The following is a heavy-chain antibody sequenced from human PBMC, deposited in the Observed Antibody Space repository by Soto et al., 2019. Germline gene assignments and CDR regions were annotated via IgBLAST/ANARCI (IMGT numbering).Heavy chain of an antibody. V-gene: IGHV1-3*01. J-gene: IGHJ4*02. Sequence: GASVKVSSKASGYTFTSYAMHWVRQAPGQRLEWMGWINAGNGNTKQSQKFQGRVTITRDTSASTAYMELSSLRSEDTAVYYCARSAPPIDYWGQGTLVTVSS. CDR3: ARSAPPIDY. CDR2: INAGNGNT. CDR1: GYTFTSYA.